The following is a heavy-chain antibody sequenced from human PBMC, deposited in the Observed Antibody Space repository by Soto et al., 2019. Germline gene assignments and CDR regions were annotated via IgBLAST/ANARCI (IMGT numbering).Heavy chain of an antibody. D-gene: IGHD3-3*01. V-gene: IGHV3-48*02. CDR1: GFTFSSYR. CDR2: ISSSSSTI. Sequence: EVQLVESGGGLGQPGGSLGLSCAASGFTFSSYRMKWGRQGPGKGLGWVSYISSSSSTIYYAGSVKGRFTISRYNAKNSLYLQMNSLRDEDTAVYYCAREYDFWSGYLGYWGQGTLVTVSS. J-gene: IGHJ4*02. CDR3: AREYDFWSGYLGY.